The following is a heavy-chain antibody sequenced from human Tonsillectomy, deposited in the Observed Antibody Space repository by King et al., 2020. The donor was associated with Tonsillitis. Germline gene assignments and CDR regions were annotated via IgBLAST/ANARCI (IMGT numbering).Heavy chain of an antibody. V-gene: IGHV4-4*02. D-gene: IGHD2-15*01. CDR3: ARKLVVVAVTFDP. CDR1: GGSISSSNW. Sequence: VQLQESGPGLVKPSGTLSLTCAVSGGSISSSNWWSWVRQPPGKGLEWIGEIYHGESTNYNPSLKSRVTISVDKSKNQFSLKLSSATAADTAVYYCARKLVVVAVTFDPWGQGTLVTVSS. CDR2: IYHGEST. J-gene: IGHJ5*02.